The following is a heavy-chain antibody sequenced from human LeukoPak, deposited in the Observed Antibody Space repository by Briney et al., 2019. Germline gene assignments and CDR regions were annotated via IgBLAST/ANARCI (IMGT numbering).Heavy chain of an antibody. Sequence: PGGSLRLSCAASGFTFSSYWMSWVRQAPGKGLEWVANIKQDGSEKYYVDSVKGRFTISRDNAKNSLYLQMNSLRAEDTAVYYCAKPFGYGGPQKGAFDIWGQGTMVTVSS. CDR3: AKPFGYGGPQKGAFDI. CDR2: IKQDGSEK. CDR1: GFTFSSYW. D-gene: IGHD4/OR15-4a*01. V-gene: IGHV3-7*03. J-gene: IGHJ3*02.